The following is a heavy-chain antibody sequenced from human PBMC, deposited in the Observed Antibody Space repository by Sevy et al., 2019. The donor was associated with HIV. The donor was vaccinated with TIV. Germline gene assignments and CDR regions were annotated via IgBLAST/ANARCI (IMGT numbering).Heavy chain of an antibody. J-gene: IGHJ4*02. CDR1: GVSVSSDTYY. Sequence: SETLSLTCAVSGVSVSSDTYYWSWIRQPPGKGLEWIGYGYHTGSTNYSPSFKSQVTISVDTSKNQFSLRLFSVAAADTAVYYCAREPYFFDKSGYYWDYWGQGALVTVSS. D-gene: IGHD3-22*01. CDR2: GYHTGST. V-gene: IGHV4-61*01. CDR3: AREPYFFDKSGYYWDY.